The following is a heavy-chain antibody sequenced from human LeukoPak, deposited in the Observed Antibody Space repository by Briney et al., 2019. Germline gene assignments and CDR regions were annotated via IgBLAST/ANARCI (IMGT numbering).Heavy chain of an antibody. J-gene: IGHJ4*02. CDR2: ISYDGSNK. D-gene: IGHD1-26*01. Sequence: PGGSLRLSCAASGFTFSSYGMHWVRQAPGKGLEWVAVISYDGSNKYYADSVKGRFTISRDNSKNTLYLQINSLRAEDTAVYYCAKDQFKYFSGSYPVPGDYWGQGTLVTVSS. CDR1: GFTFSSYG. CDR3: AKDQFKYFSGSYPVPGDY. V-gene: IGHV3-30*18.